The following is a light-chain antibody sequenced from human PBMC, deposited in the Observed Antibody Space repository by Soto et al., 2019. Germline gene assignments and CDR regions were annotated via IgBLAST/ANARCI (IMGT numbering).Light chain of an antibody. J-gene: IGLJ3*02. CDR2: TNS. Sequence: QSVLSQPPSASGTPGQRVTISCSGSSSNIGSNTMSWYQQLPGTAPKLLIFTNSQRPSGVPDRFSGSKSGTSAFLAISGLQSEDEADYYCAAWDDSLNGVVFGGGTKLTVL. CDR1: SSNIGSNT. CDR3: AAWDDSLNGVV. V-gene: IGLV1-44*01.